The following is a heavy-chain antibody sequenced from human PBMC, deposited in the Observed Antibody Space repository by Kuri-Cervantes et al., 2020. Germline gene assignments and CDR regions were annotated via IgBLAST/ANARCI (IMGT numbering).Heavy chain of an antibody. J-gene: IGHJ6*03. Sequence: SVKVSCKASGGTFSSYAISWVRQAPGQGLEWMGGIIPIFGTANYAQKFQGRVTITTDESTSTAYMELSSLRSEDTAVYYCARDGTMVRGADYYYYYMDVWGKGTTVTVSS. CDR3: ARDGTMVRGADYYYYYMDV. CDR2: IIPIFGTA. CDR1: GGTFSSYA. V-gene: IGHV1-69*05. D-gene: IGHD3-10*01.